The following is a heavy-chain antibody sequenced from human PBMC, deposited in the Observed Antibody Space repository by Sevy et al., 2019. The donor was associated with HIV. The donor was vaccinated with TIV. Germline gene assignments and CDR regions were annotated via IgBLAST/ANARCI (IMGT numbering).Heavy chain of an antibody. D-gene: IGHD6-6*01. CDR1: GFTFSSYA. J-gene: IGHJ6*02. Sequence: GSLRLSCAASGFTFSSYAMNWVRQAPGKGLEWVAVISYDGSNKYYADSVKGRFTMSRDNSKNTLYLQMNSLRAEDTAVYYCARARTYSSSSVLGLGMDVWGQGTTVTVSS. CDR3: ARARTYSSSSVLGLGMDV. CDR2: ISYDGSNK. V-gene: IGHV3-30*04.